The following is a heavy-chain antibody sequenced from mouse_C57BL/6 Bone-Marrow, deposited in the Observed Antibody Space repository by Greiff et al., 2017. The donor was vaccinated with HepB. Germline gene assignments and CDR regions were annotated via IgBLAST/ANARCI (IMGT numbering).Heavy chain of an antibody. CDR1: GFTFSSYA. V-gene: IGHV5-4*03. J-gene: IGHJ2*01. CDR2: ISDGGSYT. Sequence: EVMLVESGGGLVKPGGSLKLSCAASGFTFSSYAMSWVRQTPEKRLEWVATISDGGSYTYYPDNVKGRFTISRDNAKNNLYLQMSHLKSEDTAMYYCARNCSPFDYWGQGTTLTVSS. CDR3: ARNCSPFDY.